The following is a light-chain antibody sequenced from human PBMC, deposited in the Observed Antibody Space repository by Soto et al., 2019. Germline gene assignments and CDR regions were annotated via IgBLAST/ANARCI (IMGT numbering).Light chain of an antibody. V-gene: IGKV3-11*01. Sequence: EVVLTQSPATLSLSPGERATLSCRASPSVSTYLAWYQQKPGQAPRLLIYDASNRATGTPARFSGSGSGTDFTLTISSLEPEDFAVYYCQHRSNWPLTFGGGTKVEIK. CDR1: PSVSTY. CDR2: DAS. J-gene: IGKJ4*01. CDR3: QHRSNWPLT.